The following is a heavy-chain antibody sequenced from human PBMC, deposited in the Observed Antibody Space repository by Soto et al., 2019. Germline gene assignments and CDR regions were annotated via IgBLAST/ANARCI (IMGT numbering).Heavy chain of an antibody. Sequence: QVQLVQSGAEVKKPGSSVKVSCKASGGTFSSYAISWVRQAPGQGLEWMGGIIPIFGTANYAQKFQGRGTITADESTSTAYMELSSLRSEDTAVYYCARAGMDIAAAGLYYYYYGMDVWGQGTTVTVSS. V-gene: IGHV1-69*01. J-gene: IGHJ6*02. D-gene: IGHD6-13*01. CDR3: ARAGMDIAAAGLYYYYYGMDV. CDR1: GGTFSSYA. CDR2: IIPIFGTA.